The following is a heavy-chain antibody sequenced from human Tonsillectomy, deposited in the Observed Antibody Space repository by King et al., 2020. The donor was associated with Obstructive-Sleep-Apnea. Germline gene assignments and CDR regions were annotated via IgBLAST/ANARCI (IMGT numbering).Heavy chain of an antibody. Sequence: VQLQESGPGLVKPSQTLSLTCTVSGGSINSGDYYWTWFRQPPGKCLDWIGFIYHSGCTYFNPSLRSRVTVSLDTSRNQFSLNLNSVTAADTAVYFCARWRGGSGNIDYWGQGILVTVSS. CDR1: GGSINSGDYY. D-gene: IGHD3-10*01. CDR2: IYHSGCT. V-gene: IGHV4-30-4*01. J-gene: IGHJ4*02. CDR3: ARWRGGSGNIDY.